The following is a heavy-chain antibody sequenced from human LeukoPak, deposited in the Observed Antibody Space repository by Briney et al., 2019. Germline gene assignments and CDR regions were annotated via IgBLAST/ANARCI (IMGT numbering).Heavy chain of an antibody. J-gene: IGHJ4*02. Sequence: SVKVSCKASGGTFSSYAISWVRQAPEQGLEWMGGIIPIFGTANYAQKFQGRVTITTDESTGTAYMELSSLRSEDTAVYYCARGLRATVTDYFDYWGQGTLVTVSS. CDR3: ARGLRATVTDYFDY. D-gene: IGHD4-11*01. CDR2: IIPIFGTA. CDR1: GGTFSSYA. V-gene: IGHV1-69*05.